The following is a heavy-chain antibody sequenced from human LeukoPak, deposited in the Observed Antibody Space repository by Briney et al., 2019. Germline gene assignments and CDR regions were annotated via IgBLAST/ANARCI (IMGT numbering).Heavy chain of an antibody. D-gene: IGHD1-7*01. CDR2: IYYSGST. CDR3: ARGGGGTNYNY. J-gene: IGHJ4*02. Sequence: PSETLSLTCTVSGGSISSGDYYGSWIRQPPGKGLEWIGYIYYSGSTYYNPSLKSRVTISIDTSKNQFSLKLSSVTAAGTAVYYCARGGGGTNYNYWGQGTLVTVSS. V-gene: IGHV4-30-4*08. CDR1: GGSISSGDYY.